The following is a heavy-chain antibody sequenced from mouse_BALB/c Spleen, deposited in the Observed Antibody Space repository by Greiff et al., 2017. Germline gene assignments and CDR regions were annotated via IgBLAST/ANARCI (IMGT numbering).Heavy chain of an antibody. J-gene: IGHJ4*01. CDR2: ISSGGST. Sequence: EVKLVESGGGLVKPGGSLKLSCAASGFTFSSYAMSWVRQTPEKRLEWVASISSGGSTYYPDSVKGRFTISRDNARNILYLQMSSLRSEDTAMYYCARGLGGYDVIDYWGQGTSVTVSS. V-gene: IGHV5-6-5*01. CDR3: ARGLGGYDVIDY. CDR1: GFTFSSYA. D-gene: IGHD2-2*01.